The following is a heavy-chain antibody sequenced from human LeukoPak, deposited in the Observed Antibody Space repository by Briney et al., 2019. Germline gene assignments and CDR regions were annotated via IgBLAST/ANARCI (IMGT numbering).Heavy chain of an antibody. Sequence: GGSLRLSCAATGFIYSSYGRHWVRQAPGKGLEWVAVMWIDGSNEYYAVSVKGRFTISRDNSKNTLYLQMNSLRAEDTAVYYCARDGENILTGFYDYWGQGTLVTVSS. CDR1: GFIYSSYG. D-gene: IGHD3-9*01. J-gene: IGHJ4*02. CDR3: ARDGENILTGFYDY. V-gene: IGHV3-33*01. CDR2: MWIDGSNE.